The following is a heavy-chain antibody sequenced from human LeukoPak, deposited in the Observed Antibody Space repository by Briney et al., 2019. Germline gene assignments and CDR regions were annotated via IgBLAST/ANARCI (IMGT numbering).Heavy chain of an antibody. J-gene: IGHJ4*02. D-gene: IGHD4/OR15-4a*01. V-gene: IGHV3-7*01. CDR1: GFTFGTYW. Sequence: GGSLRLSCTASGFTFGTYWMSWIRQTPEKGLEWVANLNRDGSEAYYLDSVKGRFTISRDNAKNSVYLQMNSLRADDTAVYYCARDFGPNSIDYWGQGTLVTVSS. CDR3: ARDFGPNSIDY. CDR2: LNRDGSEA.